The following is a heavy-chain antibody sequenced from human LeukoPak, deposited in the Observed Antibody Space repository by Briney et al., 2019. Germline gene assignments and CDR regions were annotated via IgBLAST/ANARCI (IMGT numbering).Heavy chain of an antibody. CDR3: ARLIAAAGGH. J-gene: IGHJ4*02. D-gene: IGHD6-13*01. V-gene: IGHV4-34*01. CDR1: GGSFSGYY. Sequence: PSETLSLTCAVYGGSFSGYYWSWIRQPPGKGLEWIGEINHSGSTNYNPSLKSRVTISVDTSKNQFSLKLSSVTAADTAVYYCARLIAAAGGHWGQGTLVTVSS. CDR2: INHSGST.